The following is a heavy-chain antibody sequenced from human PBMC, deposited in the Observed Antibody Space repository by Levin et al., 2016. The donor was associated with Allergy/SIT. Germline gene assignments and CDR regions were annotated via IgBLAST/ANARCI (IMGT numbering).Heavy chain of an antibody. J-gene: IGHJ5*02. D-gene: IGHD6-19*01. CDR3: ARAASLYSSGWYIWFDP. CDR2: ISAYNGNT. CDR1: GYTFTSYG. Sequence: ASVKVSCKASGYTFTSYGISWVRQAPGQGLEWMGWISAYNGNTNYAQKLQGRVTMTTDTSTSTAYMELRSLRSDDTAVYYCARAASLYSSGWYIWFDPWGQGTLVTVSS. V-gene: IGHV1-18*04.